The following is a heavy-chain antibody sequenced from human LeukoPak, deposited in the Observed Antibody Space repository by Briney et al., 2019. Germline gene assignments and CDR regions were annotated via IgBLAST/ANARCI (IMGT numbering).Heavy chain of an antibody. J-gene: IGHJ4*02. CDR3: ATAVVPAAPYDC. D-gene: IGHD2-2*01. V-gene: IGHV4-59*01. CDR1: GGSISTYY. CDR2: IHYSGSS. Sequence: SETLSLTCSVSGGSISTYYWSWVRQPPGKGPEWIGYIHYSGSSNYNPSLKSRVTISVDTSKNQFSLKLASVTAADTAVYYCATAVVPAAPYDCWGQGTLVTVSS.